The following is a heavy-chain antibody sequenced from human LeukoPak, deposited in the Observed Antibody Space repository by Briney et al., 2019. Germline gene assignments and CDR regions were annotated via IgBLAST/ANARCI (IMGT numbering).Heavy chain of an antibody. CDR1: GGSFSGYY. J-gene: IGHJ4*02. D-gene: IGHD6-13*01. Sequence: SETLSLTCAVYGGSFSGYYWSWIRQPPGKGLEWIGEINHSGSTNYNPSLKSRVTISVDTSKNQFSLKLSSVTAADTAVYYCARHAGSSSWYGPGVYFDYWGQGTLVTVSS. V-gene: IGHV4-34*01. CDR2: INHSGST. CDR3: ARHAGSSSWYGPGVYFDY.